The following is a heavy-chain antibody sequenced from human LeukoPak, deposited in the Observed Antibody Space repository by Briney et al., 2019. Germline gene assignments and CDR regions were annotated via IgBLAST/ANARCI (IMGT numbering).Heavy chain of an antibody. J-gene: IGHJ4*02. D-gene: IGHD1-26*01. CDR1: GFTFSHYW. CDR3: GRDLSGSPDY. V-gene: IGHV3-74*01. Sequence: GGSLRLSCAVSGFTFSHYWMHWVRQTPGKGLVWVSRINTDGSTTSYADSVKGRFTISRDNAKNTLYLQMNTLRAEDTAVYYCGRDLSGSPDYWGQGTLVTVSS. CDR2: INTDGSTT.